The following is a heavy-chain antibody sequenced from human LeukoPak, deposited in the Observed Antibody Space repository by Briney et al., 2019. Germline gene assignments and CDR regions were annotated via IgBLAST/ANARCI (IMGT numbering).Heavy chain of an antibody. J-gene: IGHJ6*03. CDR2: MNPNSGNT. V-gene: IGHV1-8*01. CDR3: ARGVRYDFWSGYYGDYNYYMDV. CDR1: GYTFTSYD. Sequence: ASVKVSCRASGYTFTSYDINWVRQATGQGLEWMGWMNPNSGNTGYAQKFQGRVTMTRNTSISTAYMELSSLRSEDTAVYYCARGVRYDFWSGYYGDYNYYMDVWGKGTTVTVSS. D-gene: IGHD3-3*01.